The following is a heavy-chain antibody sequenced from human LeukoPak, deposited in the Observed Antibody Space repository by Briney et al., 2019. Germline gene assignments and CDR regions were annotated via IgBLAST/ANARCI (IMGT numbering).Heavy chain of an antibody. D-gene: IGHD3-10*01. CDR1: DFTVRSNY. V-gene: IGHV3-53*01. CDR2: IYSGDST. CDR3: ARVGSYFDLDY. Sequence: GGSLRLSCAASDFTVRSNYMSWVRQAPGRGLEWVSLIYSGDSTNYADSVRGRFTISRDNSKKTLYLQMNSLRAEDTAVYYYARVGSYFDLDYWGQGTLVSVSS. J-gene: IGHJ4*02.